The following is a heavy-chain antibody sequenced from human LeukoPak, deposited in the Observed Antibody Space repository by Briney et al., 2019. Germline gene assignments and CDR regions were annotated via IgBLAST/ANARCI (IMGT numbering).Heavy chain of an antibody. CDR1: GFTFSDFY. V-gene: IGHV3-11*01. Sequence: TGGSLRLSCAASGFTFSDFYMSWIRQAPGKGLEWVSYISRSGSTIYYADPVKGRFTISRDNAKNSLYLQMNSLRAEDTAVYYCARASHDTYYYDSSGYTRDIWGQGTMVTVSS. J-gene: IGHJ3*02. D-gene: IGHD3-22*01. CDR3: ARASHDTYYYDSSGYTRDI. CDR2: ISRSGSTI.